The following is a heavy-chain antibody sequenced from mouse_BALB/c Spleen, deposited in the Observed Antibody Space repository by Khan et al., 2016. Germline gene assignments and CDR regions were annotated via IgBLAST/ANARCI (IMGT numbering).Heavy chain of an antibody. CDR3: ATPGGRGYYFDY. CDR2: IWAGGST. V-gene: IGHV2-9*02. Sequence: QVQLKQSGPGLVAPSQSLSITCTVSGFSLTSYGVHWVRQPPGKGLEWLGVIWAGGSTNYNSALMSRLSISKDNSKSQVFLKMNSLQTDDTAMYXWATPGGRGYYFDYWGQGNTLPGSS. J-gene: IGHJ2*01. CDR1: GFSLTSYG.